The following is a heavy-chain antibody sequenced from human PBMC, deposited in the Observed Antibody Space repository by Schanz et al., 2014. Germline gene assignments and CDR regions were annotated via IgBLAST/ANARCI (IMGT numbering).Heavy chain of an antibody. Sequence: QVHLVQSGAEVKRPGASVKVSCKASEYSFTSYSMHWVRQAPGQRLEWMGWINTCSGDTKYSQNFQGRVTITRDTSASTAYMEVSSLRTEETAVYYCARDAAGFHDSLTEEDCWGQGTLVTVSS. V-gene: IGHV1-3*04. CDR2: INTCSGDT. CDR3: ARDAAGFHDSLTEEDC. D-gene: IGHD3-9*01. J-gene: IGHJ4*02. CDR1: EYSFTSYS.